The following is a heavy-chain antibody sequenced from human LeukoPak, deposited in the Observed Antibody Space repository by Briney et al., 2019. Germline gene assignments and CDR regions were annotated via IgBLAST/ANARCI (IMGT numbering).Heavy chain of an antibody. CDR2: IYPADSET. Sequence: GESLQISCKGSEYSFTTYWIAWVRQLPGKGLEWMGIIYPADSETRYSPSFQGQVTISADKSISTAYLQWSSLKASDTAMYYCARQGSGWFYVDYWGQGTLVTVSS. CDR3: ARQGSGWFYVDY. D-gene: IGHD2/OR15-2a*01. J-gene: IGHJ4*02. CDR1: EYSFTTYW. V-gene: IGHV5-51*01.